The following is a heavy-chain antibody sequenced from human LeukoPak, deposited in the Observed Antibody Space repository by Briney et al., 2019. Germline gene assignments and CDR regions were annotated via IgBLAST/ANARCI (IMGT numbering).Heavy chain of an antibody. J-gene: IGHJ4*02. V-gene: IGHV4-61*02. CDR3: ARSYYGSGSPDDFGY. Sequence: SETLSLTCTVSGGSISSGSYYWSWIRQPAGKGLEWIGRIYTSGSTNYNPSLKSRVTISVDTSKNQFTLKLSSVTAADTAVYYCARSYYGSGSPDDFGYWGQGTLVTVSS. D-gene: IGHD3-10*01. CDR1: GGSISSGSYY. CDR2: IYTSGST.